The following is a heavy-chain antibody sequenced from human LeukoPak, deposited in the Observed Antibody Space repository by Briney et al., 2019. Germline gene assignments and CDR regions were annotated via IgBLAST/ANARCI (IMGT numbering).Heavy chain of an antibody. V-gene: IGHV1-69*13. Sequence: SVKVSCKFSGGTFSSYSFSWVRQAPGQGLEWLGGIVPIFGTTNYAQKFQGRVTITADESTSTAYMELSSLRSEDTAVYYCAKGHTAMVASFDYWGQGTLVTVSS. J-gene: IGHJ4*02. D-gene: IGHD5-18*01. CDR1: GGTFSSYS. CDR3: AKGHTAMVASFDY. CDR2: IVPIFGTT.